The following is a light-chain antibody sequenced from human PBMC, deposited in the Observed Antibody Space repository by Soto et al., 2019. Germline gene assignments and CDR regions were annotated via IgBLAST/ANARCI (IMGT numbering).Light chain of an antibody. CDR1: QSVSGSY. CDR2: GAS. V-gene: IGKV3-20*01. J-gene: IGKJ1*01. Sequence: GERATLSCRASQSVSGSYLAWYQQRSGQAPRLLIYGASSRATGIPDRFSGSGSGTDFTLTITRLEPEDFAVYYCQQYGSSRWTFGRGTKV. CDR3: QQYGSSRWT.